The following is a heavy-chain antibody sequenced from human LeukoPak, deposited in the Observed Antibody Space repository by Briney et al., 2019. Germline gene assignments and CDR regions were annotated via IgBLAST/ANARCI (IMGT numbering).Heavy chain of an antibody. Sequence: GGSLRLSCAASGFTFSSYWMHWVRQAPGKGLVWVSRIDFDGSGTPYADSVRGRFTISRDNAKNTLYLQMNSLRAEDTAVYYCVRDGEGSTPFDSWGQGTLVTVSS. CDR3: VRDGEGSTPFDS. J-gene: IGHJ4*02. V-gene: IGHV3-74*01. CDR2: IDFDGSGT. D-gene: IGHD2-2*01. CDR1: GFTFSSYW.